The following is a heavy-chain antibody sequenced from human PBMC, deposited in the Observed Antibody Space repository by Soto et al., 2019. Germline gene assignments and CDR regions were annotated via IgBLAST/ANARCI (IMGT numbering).Heavy chain of an antibody. CDR1: GFTFSSYA. Sequence: EVQLLESGGGLVQPGGSLRLSCAASGFTFSSYAMSWVRQAPGKGLEWVSAISGSGGSTYYADSVKGRFTISRDNSKNTLYLQRNSLRVEDTAVYYYAKVSIAAAWPFAYGGQGTLVTVSS. CDR2: ISGSGGST. D-gene: IGHD6-13*01. V-gene: IGHV3-23*01. J-gene: IGHJ4*02. CDR3: AKVSIAAAWPFAY.